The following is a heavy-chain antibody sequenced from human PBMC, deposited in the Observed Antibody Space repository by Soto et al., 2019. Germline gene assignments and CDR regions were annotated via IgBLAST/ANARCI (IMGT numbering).Heavy chain of an antibody. CDR2: IIPIFGTA. CDR3: ASSVVVTAIQYYYYYYGMDV. Sequence: SVKVSCKASGGTFSSYAISWVRQAPGQGLEWMGGIIPIFGTANYAQKFQGRVTITADESTSTAYMELSSLRSEDTAVYYCASSVVVTAIQYYYYYYGMDVWGQGTTVTVSS. CDR1: GGTFSSYA. J-gene: IGHJ6*02. V-gene: IGHV1-69*13. D-gene: IGHD2-21*02.